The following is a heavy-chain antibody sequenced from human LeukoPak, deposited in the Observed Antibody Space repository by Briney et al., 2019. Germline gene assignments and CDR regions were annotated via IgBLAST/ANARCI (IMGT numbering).Heavy chain of an antibody. J-gene: IGHJ5*02. Sequence: GGSLRLSCAASGFTFSTYGMHWVRQAPGKGLEWVAVIWYDGSNKYYEDSVKGRFTISRDNSKNTLYLQMNSLRAEDTAVYYCARDSHGSGKIHNWFEPWGQGTLVTVSS. CDR1: GFTFSTYG. D-gene: IGHD3-10*01. CDR3: ARDSHGSGKIHNWFEP. CDR2: IWYDGSNK. V-gene: IGHV3-33*01.